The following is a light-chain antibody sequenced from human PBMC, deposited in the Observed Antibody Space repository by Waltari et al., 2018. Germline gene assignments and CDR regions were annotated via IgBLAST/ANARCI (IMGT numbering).Light chain of an antibody. J-gene: IGLJ2*01. CDR3: AAWDDSLKGVL. Sequence: QSVLTQTPSVSEAPRQRVTISCSGSRSNIGTNAVNWYQQVPGKAPKLRVFADDLLPSGFSDRFSGYTSGTSASLAISGLRSEDEGVYFCAAWDDSLKGVLFGGGTKLTVL. CDR2: ADD. V-gene: IGLV1-36*01. CDR1: RSNIGTNA.